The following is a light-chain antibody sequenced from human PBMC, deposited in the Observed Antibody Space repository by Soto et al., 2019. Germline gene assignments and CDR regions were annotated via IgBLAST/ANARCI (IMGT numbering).Light chain of an antibody. CDR3: AAWDGSLNVVL. CDR1: SSNIGTNT. J-gene: IGLJ2*01. Sequence: QSVLTQPPSASGTPGQRVAISCSGSSSNIGTNTVNWYQQLPGSAPQLLIYNTNQRPSGVPGRFSGSESGASASLAISGLQSEDEADYYCAAWDGSLNVVLFGGGTKLTVL. V-gene: IGLV1-44*01. CDR2: NTN.